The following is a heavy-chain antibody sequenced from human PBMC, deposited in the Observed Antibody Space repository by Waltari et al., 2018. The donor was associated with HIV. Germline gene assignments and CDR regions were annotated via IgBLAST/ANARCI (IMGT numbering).Heavy chain of an antibody. J-gene: IGHJ4*02. D-gene: IGHD6-13*01. Sequence: EVQLLESGGGLVQPGGSLRLSCAASGFTFSRYAMSWVRPAPGKGLEWVSTISGSGDSTYYADSVKGRFTISRDNSRNTLFLQMNSLRAEDTAVYYCAKDRYLAAAGFYYWGQGTLVTVSS. CDR3: AKDRYLAAAGFYY. V-gene: IGHV3-23*01. CDR2: ISGSGDST. CDR1: GFTFSRYA.